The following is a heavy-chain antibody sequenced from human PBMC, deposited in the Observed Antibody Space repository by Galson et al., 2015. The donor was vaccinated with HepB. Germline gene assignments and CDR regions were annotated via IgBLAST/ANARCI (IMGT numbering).Heavy chain of an antibody. Sequence: SLRLSCAVSGFTFSSYGMSWVRQAPGKGLEWVSGISASGGITYYADFVKGRFTISRDNAKNLLYLQMNSLRAEDTAVYYCARDRGDSGSYLSYHYGMDVWGQGTTVTVSS. CDR3: ARDRGDSGSYLSYHYGMDV. J-gene: IGHJ6*02. V-gene: IGHV3-23*01. CDR2: ISASGGIT. CDR1: GFTFSSYG. D-gene: IGHD3-10*01.